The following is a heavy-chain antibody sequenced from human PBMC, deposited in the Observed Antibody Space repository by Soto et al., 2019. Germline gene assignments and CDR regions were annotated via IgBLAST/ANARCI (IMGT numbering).Heavy chain of an antibody. CDR3: ARGIAANYYGMDV. V-gene: IGHV3-30-3*01. CDR1: GFTFSSYA. J-gene: IGHJ6*02. D-gene: IGHD6-6*01. CDR2: ISYDGSNK. Sequence: GVSLRLSCAASGFTFSSYAMHWVRQAPGKGLEWVAVISYDGSNKYYADSVKGRFTISRDNSKNTLYLQMNSLRAEDTAVYYCARGIAANYYGMDVWGQGTTVTVSS.